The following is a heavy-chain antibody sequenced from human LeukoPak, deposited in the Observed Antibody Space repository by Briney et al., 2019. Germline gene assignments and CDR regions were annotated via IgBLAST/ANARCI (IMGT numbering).Heavy chain of an antibody. CDR1: GCTFSSYW. CDR3: ASAYYDFWSGSSAY. CDR2: IKQDGSEK. J-gene: IGHJ4*02. Sequence: GGSLRLSCAVSGCTFSSYWMSWVRQAPGKGVEWVANIKQDGSEKYYVDSVKGRVTISRDNAKNTLYLQMNTLSAENTAVYSCASAYYDFWSGSSAYWGQGTLVTVSS. D-gene: IGHD3-3*01. V-gene: IGHV3-7*01.